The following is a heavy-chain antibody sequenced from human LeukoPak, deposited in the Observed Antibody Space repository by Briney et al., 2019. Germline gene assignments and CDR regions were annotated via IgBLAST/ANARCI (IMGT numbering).Heavy chain of an antibody. J-gene: IGHJ5*02. D-gene: IGHD2-15*01. CDR1: GGSISSYY. CDR3: ARDSCSGGSCYMYNWFDP. CDR2: ICTSGST. V-gene: IGHV4-4*07. Sequence: SETLSLTCTVSGGSISSYYWSWIRQPAGKGLEWIGRICTSGSTNYNPSLKSRVTMSVDTSKNQFSLKLSSVTAADTAVYYCARDSCSGGSCYMYNWFDPWGQGTLVTVSS.